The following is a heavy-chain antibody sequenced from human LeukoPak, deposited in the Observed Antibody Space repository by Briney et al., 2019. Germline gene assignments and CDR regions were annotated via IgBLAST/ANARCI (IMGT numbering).Heavy chain of an antibody. CDR3: ARGPDSSGYCYYFDY. V-gene: IGHV5-51*01. Sequence: PGESLKISCRGSGYSFTSYWVGWVRQIPGKGLEWMGIIYPGDSYAGYSPSFQGQVTISADKSISTAYLQWSSLKASDTAMYYCARGPDSSGYCYYFDYWGQGTLVTVSS. CDR2: IYPGDSYA. J-gene: IGHJ4*02. CDR1: GYSFTSYW. D-gene: IGHD3-22*01.